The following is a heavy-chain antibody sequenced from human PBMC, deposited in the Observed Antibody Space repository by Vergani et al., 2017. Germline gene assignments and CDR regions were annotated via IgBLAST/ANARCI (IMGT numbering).Heavy chain of an antibody. CDR2: ISGSGGST. CDR3: AKVGSNLEWLSXFDY. J-gene: IGHJ4*02. Sequence: EVQLFESGGGLVQPGGSLRLSCAASGFTFSSYAMSWVRQAPGKGLEWVSAISGSGGSTYYADSVKGRFTISRNNSKNTLYLQMNSLRADDTAVYHCAKVGSNLEWLSXFDYWGQGTLVTVSS. V-gene: IGHV3-23*01. D-gene: IGHD3-3*01. CDR1: GFTFSSYA.